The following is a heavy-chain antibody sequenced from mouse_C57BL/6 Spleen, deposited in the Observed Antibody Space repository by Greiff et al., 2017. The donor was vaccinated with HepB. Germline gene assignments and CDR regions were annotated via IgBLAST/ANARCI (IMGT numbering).Heavy chain of an antibody. CDR3: ASGTTEYYFDY. Sequence: VQLQQSGAELVKPGASVMLSCTASGFNIKDYYMHWVKQRTEQGLEWIGRIDPEDGETKYAPKFQGKATITADTSSNTAYLQLSSLTSEDTAVYYCASGTTEYYFDYWGQGTTLTVSS. CDR2: IDPEDGET. J-gene: IGHJ2*01. V-gene: IGHV14-2*01. CDR1: GFNIKDYY. D-gene: IGHD2-12*01.